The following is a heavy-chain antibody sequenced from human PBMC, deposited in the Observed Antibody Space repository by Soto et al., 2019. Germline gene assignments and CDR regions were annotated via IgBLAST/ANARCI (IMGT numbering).Heavy chain of an antibody. CDR1: GDSIIGSDCY. V-gene: IGHV4-39*01. J-gene: IGHJ5*02. Sequence: SETLCLTCTVSGDSIIGSDCYWGWISQPPGKGLEWIGSIFYLGSSYYNPSLKSRVTMSVDTSKNQFSLRLRSVTAADTALYFCARHSLALRKNNWFDPWGQGIMVTVSS. CDR3: ARHSLALRKNNWFDP. D-gene: IGHD3-3*02. CDR2: IFYLGSS.